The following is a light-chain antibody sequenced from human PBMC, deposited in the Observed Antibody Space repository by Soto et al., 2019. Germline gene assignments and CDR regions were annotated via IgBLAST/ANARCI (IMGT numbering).Light chain of an antibody. J-gene: IGLJ3*02. Sequence: QSVLTQPPSASGTPGQRVTISCSGSSSNIGSNYVYWYQQFPGTAPKLLIYRNNQRPSGVPDRFSGSKSGTSASLAIGGLRSEDEADYYCATWDDSLSAWVFGGGTKLTVL. CDR3: ATWDDSLSAWV. CDR2: RNN. V-gene: IGLV1-47*01. CDR1: SSNIGSNY.